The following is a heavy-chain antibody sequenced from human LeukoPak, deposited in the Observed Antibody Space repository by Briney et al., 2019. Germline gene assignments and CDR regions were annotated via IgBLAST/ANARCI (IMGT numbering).Heavy chain of an antibody. CDR1: GYTFTSYG. J-gene: IGHJ4*02. V-gene: IGHV1-18*01. Sequence: ASVKASCKASGYTFTSYGISWVRQAPGQGLEWMGWISAYNGNTNYAQKLQGRVTMTTDTSTGTAYMELRSPRSDDTAVYYCARGGGYSGYDYYFDYWGQGTLVTVSS. CDR3: ARGGGYSGYDYYFDY. CDR2: ISAYNGNT. D-gene: IGHD5-12*01.